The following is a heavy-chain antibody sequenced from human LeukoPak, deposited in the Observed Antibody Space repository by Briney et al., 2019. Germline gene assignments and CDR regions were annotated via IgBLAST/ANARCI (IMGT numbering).Heavy chain of an antibody. D-gene: IGHD6-25*01. CDR2: AFFQNT. Sequence: SETLSLTCSVSVGSITSSNHLWGWIRQTPGDGLEWIGSAFFQNTYYNPSLKSRVTISVDRTRSLLSLDLRSVTAADTALYYCARQKGSTGFFDFWGRGTLVTVSS. V-gene: IGHV4-39*01. J-gene: IGHJ4*02. CDR1: VGSITSSNHL. CDR3: ARQKGSTGFFDF.